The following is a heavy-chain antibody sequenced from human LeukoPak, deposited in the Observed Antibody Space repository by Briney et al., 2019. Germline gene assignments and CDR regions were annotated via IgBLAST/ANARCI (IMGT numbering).Heavy chain of an antibody. D-gene: IGHD3-22*01. CDR2: IKSKTDGGTT. CDR1: GFTFSNAW. CDR3: TKTLTYYYDSSGN. J-gene: IGHJ4*02. Sequence: GGSLRLSCAASGFTFSNAWMSWVRQAPGKGLEWVGRIKSKTDGGTTGYAAPVKGRFTISRDGSKNTLYLQMNSLKTEDTAVYYCTKTLTYYYDSSGNWGQGTLVTVSS. V-gene: IGHV3-15*01.